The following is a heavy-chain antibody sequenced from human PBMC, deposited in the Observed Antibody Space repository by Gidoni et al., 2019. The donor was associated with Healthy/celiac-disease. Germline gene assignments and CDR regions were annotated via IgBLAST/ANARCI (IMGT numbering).Heavy chain of an antibody. CDR1: GFTFSSYA. J-gene: IGHJ3*02. D-gene: IGHD1-26*01. Sequence: EVQLVEYGGGLVQPGGSLRLSCAASGFTFSSYAMSWVRQAPGKGLAWVSAISGSGGSTYYADSVKGRFTISRDNSKNTRYLQMNSLRAEDTAVYYCAKDQVGALKTDAFDIWGQGTMVTVSS. CDR3: AKDQVGALKTDAFDI. V-gene: IGHV3-23*04. CDR2: ISGSGGST.